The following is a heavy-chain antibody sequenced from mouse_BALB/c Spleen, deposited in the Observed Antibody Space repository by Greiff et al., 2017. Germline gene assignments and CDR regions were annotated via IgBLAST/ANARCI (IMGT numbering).Heavy chain of an antibody. V-gene: IGHV2-9*02. Sequence: VQLVESGPGLVAPSQSLSITCTVSGFSLTSYGVHWVRQPPGKGLEWLGVIWAGGSTNYNSALMSRLSISKDNSKSQVFLKMNSLQTDDTAMYYCARERERYGNYWYFDVWGAGTTVTVSS. CDR1: GFSLTSYG. CDR2: IWAGGST. D-gene: IGHD2-1*01. J-gene: IGHJ1*01. CDR3: ARERERYGNYWYFDV.